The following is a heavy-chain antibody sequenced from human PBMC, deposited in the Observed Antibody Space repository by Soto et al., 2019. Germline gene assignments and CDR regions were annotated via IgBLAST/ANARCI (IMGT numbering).Heavy chain of an antibody. D-gene: IGHD2-2*01. CDR3: ARDPHIVVVPAAMPVFLGL. V-gene: IGHV1-18*01. CDR1: GYTFTSYG. Sequence: ASVKVSCKASGYTFTSYGISWVRQAPGQGLEWMGWISAYNGNTNYAQKLQGRVTMTTDTSTSTAYMELRSLRSDDTAVYYCARDPHIVVVPAAMPVFLGLWGQGTLVTVSS. J-gene: IGHJ4*02. CDR2: ISAYNGNT.